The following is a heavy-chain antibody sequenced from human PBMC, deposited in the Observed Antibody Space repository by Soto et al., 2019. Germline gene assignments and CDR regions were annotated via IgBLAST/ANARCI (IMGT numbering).Heavy chain of an antibody. J-gene: IGHJ6*03. CDR1: GGTFSSYT. V-gene: IGHV1-69*02. CDR3: ASGSVGGYCSGGSWCPYYYFYCMDV. Sequence: QVQLVQSGAEVKKPGSSVKVSCKASGGTFSSYTISWVRQAPGQGLEWMGRIIPILGIANYAQKFQGRVTSTEDKPTSTAYMGLSRRRSEDKAVYYCASGSVGGYCSGGSWCPYYYFYCMDVWGKGTTVTVSS. D-gene: IGHD2-15*01. CDR2: IIPILGIA.